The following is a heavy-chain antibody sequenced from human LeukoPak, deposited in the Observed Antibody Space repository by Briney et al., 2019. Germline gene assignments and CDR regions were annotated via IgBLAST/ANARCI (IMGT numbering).Heavy chain of an antibody. Sequence: KPGGSLRLSCSASGFTFSSYAMSWVRQAPGKGLEWVSAISGSGGSTYYADSVKGRFTISRDNSKNTLYLQMNSLRAEDTAVYYCAKAPSNSSWYGRVYWGQGTLVTVSS. CDR2: ISGSGGST. CDR3: AKAPSNSSWYGRVY. V-gene: IGHV3-23*01. J-gene: IGHJ4*02. CDR1: GFTFSSYA. D-gene: IGHD6-13*01.